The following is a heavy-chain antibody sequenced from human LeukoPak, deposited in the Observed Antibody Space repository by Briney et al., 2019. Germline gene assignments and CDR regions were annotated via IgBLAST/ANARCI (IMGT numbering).Heavy chain of an antibody. D-gene: IGHD6-13*01. J-gene: IGHJ4*02. V-gene: IGHV4-30-2*01. CDR1: GGSISSGGYS. CDR3: ARASYSSSWR. CDR2: IYHSGSS. Sequence: PSETLSLTCAVSGGSISSGGYSWSWIRQPPGKGLEWIGYIYHSGSSYYNPSLKSRVTISVDRSKNQFSLKLSSVTAADTAVYYCARASYSSSWRWGQGTLVTVSS.